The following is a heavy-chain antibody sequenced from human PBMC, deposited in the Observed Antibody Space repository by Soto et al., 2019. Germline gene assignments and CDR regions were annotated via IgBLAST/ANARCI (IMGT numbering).Heavy chain of an antibody. CDR1: GYTFSSYG. V-gene: IGHV1-18*01. CDR2: ISAYNGNT. Sequence: ASVKVSCKASGYTFSSYGISWVRQAPGQGLEWMGWISAYNGNTNYAQKLQGRVTMTTDTSTSTAYMELGSLRSDDTAVYYCAREGGYYDSSVYSPYYFDYGGKEPLVTVP. J-gene: IGHJ4*02. CDR3: AREGGYYDSSVYSPYYFDY. D-gene: IGHD3-22*01.